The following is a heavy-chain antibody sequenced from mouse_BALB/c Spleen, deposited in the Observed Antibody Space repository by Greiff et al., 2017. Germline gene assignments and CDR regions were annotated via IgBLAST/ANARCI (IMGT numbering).Heavy chain of an antibody. V-gene: IGHV3-2*02. CDR3: ARSRTYYLFFYAMDY. Sequence: EVQLQQSGPGLVKPSQSLSLTCTVTGYSITSDYAWNWIRQFPGNKLEWMGYISYSGSTSYNPSLKSRISITRDTSKNQFFLQLNSVTTEDTATYYCARSRTYYLFFYAMDYWGQGTSVTVSS. CDR2: ISYSGST. CDR1: GYSITSDYA. D-gene: IGHD2-10*01. J-gene: IGHJ4*01.